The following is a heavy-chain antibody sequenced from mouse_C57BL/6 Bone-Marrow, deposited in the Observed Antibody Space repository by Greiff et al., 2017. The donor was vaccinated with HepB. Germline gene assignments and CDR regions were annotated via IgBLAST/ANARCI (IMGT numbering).Heavy chain of an antibody. J-gene: IGHJ2*01. Sequence: QVHVKQPGAELVKPGASVKVSCKASGYTFTSYWMHWVKQRPGQGLEWIGRIHPSDSDTNYNQKFKGKATLTVDKSSSTAYMQLSSLTSEDSAVYYCAIHDYDSDYWGQGTTLTVSS. V-gene: IGHV1-74*01. CDR3: AIHDYDSDY. CDR2: IHPSDSDT. CDR1: GYTFTSYW. D-gene: IGHD2-4*01.